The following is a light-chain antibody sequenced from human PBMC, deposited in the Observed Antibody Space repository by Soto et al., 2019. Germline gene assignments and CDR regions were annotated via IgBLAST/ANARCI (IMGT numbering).Light chain of an antibody. CDR2: AAS. CDR1: ENIRSY. J-gene: IGKJ1*01. Sequence: DIQMTQSPSSRSAPVGDTVTITSRASENIRSYLNWYQQKPGKAPKLLIYAASSLQSGVPSRFSGSGSGTDFTLTISSLQPEDFATYYCQQSYSTPRTFGQGTKVDI. CDR3: QQSYSTPRT. V-gene: IGKV1-39*01.